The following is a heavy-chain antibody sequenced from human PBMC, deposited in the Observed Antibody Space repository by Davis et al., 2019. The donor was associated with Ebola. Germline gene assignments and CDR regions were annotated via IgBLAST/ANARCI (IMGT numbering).Heavy chain of an antibody. Sequence: PGGSLRLSCAASGFTFSSYAMSWVRQAPGKGLEWVSAISGSGGSTYYADSVKGRFTISRDNSKNTLYLQMNSLRAEDTAVYYCAKVRGIADVGSWDDAFDIWGQGTMVTVSS. CDR3: AKVRGIADVGSWDDAFDI. CDR2: ISGSGGST. CDR1: GFTFSSYA. J-gene: IGHJ3*02. D-gene: IGHD6-13*01. V-gene: IGHV3-23*01.